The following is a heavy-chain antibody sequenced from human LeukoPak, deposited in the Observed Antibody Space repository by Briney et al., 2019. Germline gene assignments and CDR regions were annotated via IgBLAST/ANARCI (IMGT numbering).Heavy chain of an antibody. J-gene: IGHJ6*03. V-gene: IGHV4-38-2*02. CDR1: GYSISSGDY. CDR3: ARGRGLWSKRGYYYYMDV. Sequence: ASETLSLTCTVSGYSISSGDYWGWIRQPPGKGLEWIGSIYHSGRTYYNPSLKSRVTISVDTSKNQFSLKLSSVTAADTAVYYCARGRGLWSKRGYYYYMDVWGKGTTVTVSS. CDR2: IYHSGRT. D-gene: IGHD2-8*02.